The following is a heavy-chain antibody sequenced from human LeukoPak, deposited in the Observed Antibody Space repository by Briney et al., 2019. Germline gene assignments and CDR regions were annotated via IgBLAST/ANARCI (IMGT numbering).Heavy chain of an antibody. Sequence: SVKVSCKASGGTFSSYAISWVRQAPGQGLEWMGGIIPIFGTANYAQKFQGRVTITADESTSTAYMELSSLRSEDTAVYYCARGVGRQQWLVPFDYWGQGTLVTVSS. J-gene: IGHJ4*02. CDR1: GGTFSSYA. CDR3: ARGVGRQQWLVPFDY. D-gene: IGHD6-19*01. CDR2: IIPIFGTA. V-gene: IGHV1-69*01.